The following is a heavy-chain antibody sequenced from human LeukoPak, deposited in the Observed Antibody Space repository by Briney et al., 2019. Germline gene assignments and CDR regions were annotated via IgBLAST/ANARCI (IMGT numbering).Heavy chain of an antibody. J-gene: IGHJ4*02. CDR1: GFTFSSYA. V-gene: IGHV3-23*01. CDR2: ISGSGGST. D-gene: IGHD3-10*01. Sequence: GGSLRLSCAASGFTFSSYAMSWVRQAPGKGLEWVSAISGSGGSTYYADSVKGRFTISRDNSKNTLYLQVNSLRAEDTAVYYCAKDLTRQYYGSGSQPIDYWGQGTLVTVSS. CDR3: AKDLTRQYYGSGSQPIDY.